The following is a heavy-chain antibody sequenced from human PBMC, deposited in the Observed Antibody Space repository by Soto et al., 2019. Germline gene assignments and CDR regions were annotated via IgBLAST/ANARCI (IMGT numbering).Heavy chain of an antibody. J-gene: IGHJ5*02. Sequence: ASVKVSCKASGYTFTGYYMHWVRQAPGQGLEWMGWINPNSGGTNYAQKFQGWVTMTRDASISTAYMELSRLRSDDTAVYYCARDSTPVGDQNWFDPWGQGTLVTVSS. V-gene: IGHV1-2*04. CDR3: ARDSTPVGDQNWFDP. CDR2: INPNSGGT. CDR1: GYTFTGYY. D-gene: IGHD3-16*01.